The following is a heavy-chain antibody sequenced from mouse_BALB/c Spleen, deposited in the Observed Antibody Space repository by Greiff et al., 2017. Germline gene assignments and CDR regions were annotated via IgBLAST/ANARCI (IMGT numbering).Heavy chain of an antibody. CDR1: GFSLTSYG. Sequence: VQRVESGPGLVAPSQSLSITCTVSGFSLTSYGVHWVRQPPGKGLEWLGVIWAGGSTNYNSALMSRLSISKDNSKSQVFLKMNSLQTDDTAMYYCARKSTRGLDYWGQGTTLTVSS. D-gene: IGHD2-14*01. J-gene: IGHJ2*01. CDR2: IWAGGST. CDR3: ARKSTRGLDY. V-gene: IGHV2-9*02.